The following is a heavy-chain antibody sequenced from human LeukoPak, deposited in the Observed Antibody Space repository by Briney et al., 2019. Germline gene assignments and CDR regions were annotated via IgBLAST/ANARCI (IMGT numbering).Heavy chain of an antibody. CDR3: AKMILTTVIYYFDY. Sequence: GGSLRLSCAASGFTFSSYAMSWVRRAPGKGLEWVSTISGSGGSTYYADSVKGRFTISRDNSKNTLYLQMNSLRAEDTAVYYCAKMILTTVIYYFDYWGQGTLVTVSS. D-gene: IGHD4-17*01. J-gene: IGHJ4*02. CDR2: ISGSGGST. V-gene: IGHV3-23*01. CDR1: GFTFSSYA.